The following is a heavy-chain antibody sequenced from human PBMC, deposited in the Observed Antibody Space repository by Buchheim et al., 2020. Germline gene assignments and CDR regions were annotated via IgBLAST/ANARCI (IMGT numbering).Heavy chain of an antibody. CDR3: ARDRYYDFWSGYYTGYYYYGMDV. CDR2: IKQDGSEK. CDR1: GFTFSSYW. D-gene: IGHD3-3*01. V-gene: IGHV3-7*04. J-gene: IGHJ6*02. Sequence: EVQLVESGGGLVQPGGPLRLSCAASGFTFSSYWMSWVRQAPGKGLEWVANIKQDGSEKYYVDSVKGRFTISRDNSQNSLYLQMNSLRAEDTAVYYCARDRYYDFWSGYYTGYYYYGMDVWGQGT.